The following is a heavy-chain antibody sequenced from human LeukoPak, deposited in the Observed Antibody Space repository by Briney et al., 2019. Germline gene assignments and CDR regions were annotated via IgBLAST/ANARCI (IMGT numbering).Heavy chain of an antibody. CDR1: GYTFTSYG. D-gene: IGHD3-22*01. CDR2: ISAYNGNT. V-gene: IGHV1-18*01. Sequence: ASVKVSCKASGYTFTSYGISWVRQAPGQGLEWMGWISAYNGNTNYAQKLQGRVTMTTDTSTSTAYMELGSLRSDDTAVYYCARDHPWYYDSSGSRFDYWGQGTLVTVSS. CDR3: ARDHPWYYDSSGSRFDY. J-gene: IGHJ4*02.